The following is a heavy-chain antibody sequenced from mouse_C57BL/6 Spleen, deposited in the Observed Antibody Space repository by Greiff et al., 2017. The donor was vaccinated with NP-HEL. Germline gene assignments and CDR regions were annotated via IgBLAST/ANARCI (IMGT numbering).Heavy chain of an antibody. CDR2: ISSGSSTI. CDR3: ARRVDDDYFDY. J-gene: IGHJ2*01. CDR1: GFTFSDYG. D-gene: IGHD1-1*02. V-gene: IGHV5-17*01. Sequence: EVKVVESGGGLVKPGGSLKLSCAASGFTFSDYGMHWVRQAPEKGLEWVAYISSGSSTIYYADTVKGRFTISRDNAKNTLFLQMTSLRSEDTAMYYCARRVDDDYFDYWGQGTTLTVSS.